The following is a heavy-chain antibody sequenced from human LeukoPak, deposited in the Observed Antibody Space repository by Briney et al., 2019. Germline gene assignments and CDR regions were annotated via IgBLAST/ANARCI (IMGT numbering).Heavy chain of an antibody. CDR2: ISGSGGST. CDR3: AKERGYSYGPYYSYGMDV. D-gene: IGHD5-18*01. J-gene: IGHJ6*02. CDR1: GFTLSSYA. V-gene: IGHV3-23*01. Sequence: GGSLRLSCAASGFTLSSYAMSWVRQAPGKGLEWVSAISGSGGSTYYADSVKGRFTISRDNSKNTLYLQMSSLRAEDTAVYYCAKERGYSYGPYYSYGMDVWGQGTTVTVSS.